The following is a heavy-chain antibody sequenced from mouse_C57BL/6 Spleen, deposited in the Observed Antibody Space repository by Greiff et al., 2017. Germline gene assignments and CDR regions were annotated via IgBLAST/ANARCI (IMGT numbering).Heavy chain of an antibody. CDR2: INPYNGGT. CDR3: ARGRLFGDYFDY. V-gene: IGHV1-19*01. D-gene: IGHD3-1*01. J-gene: IGHJ2*01. Sequence: VQLQQSGPVLVKPGASVKMSCKASGYTFTDYYMNWVKQSHGKSLEWIGVINPYNGGTSYNQKFKGKATLTVDKSSSTAYMELNSLTSEDSAGYYCARGRLFGDYFDYWGQGTTLTVSS. CDR1: GYTFTDYY.